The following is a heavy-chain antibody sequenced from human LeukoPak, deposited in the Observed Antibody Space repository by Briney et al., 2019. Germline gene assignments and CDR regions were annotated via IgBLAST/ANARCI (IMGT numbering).Heavy chain of an antibody. V-gene: IGHV4-61*01. D-gene: IGHD3-10*01. CDR2: IYYSGST. CDR3: ARDYYGSGSYFDY. Sequence: SETLSLTCTVSGGAISSSSDYWSWIRQPPGKGLEWIGYIYYSGSTNYNPSLKSRVTISVDTSKNQFSLKLSSVTAADTAVYYRARDYYGSGSYFDYWGQGTLVTVSS. J-gene: IGHJ4*02. CDR1: GGAISSSSDY.